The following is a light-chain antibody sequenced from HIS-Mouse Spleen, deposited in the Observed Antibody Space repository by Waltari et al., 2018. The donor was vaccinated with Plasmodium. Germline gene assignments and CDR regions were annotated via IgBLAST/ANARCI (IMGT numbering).Light chain of an antibody. Sequence: QSALTQPRSVSGSPGQSVTISCTGTSSDVGGYNYVSWYQQQPGKAPKPLIYDVSKRPSVVPVRFSGSKSGNTASLTISGLQAEDEADYYCCSYAGSYTFKFGGGTKLTVL. J-gene: IGLJ3*02. V-gene: IGLV2-11*01. CDR1: SSDVGGYNY. CDR3: CSYAGSYTFK. CDR2: DVS.